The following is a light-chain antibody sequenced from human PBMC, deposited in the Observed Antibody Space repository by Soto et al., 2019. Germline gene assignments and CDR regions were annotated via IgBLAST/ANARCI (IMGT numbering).Light chain of an antibody. CDR2: AAS. J-gene: IGKJ4*01. V-gene: IGKV1-12*01. CDR3: QQANSFLPLT. Sequence: DIQMTQSPSSVSASVEDRVTITCRASQCISSWLAWYQQKPGKAPKLLIYAASSLQSGVPSRFSGSGSGTDFTLTISSLQPEDFATYYCQQANSFLPLTFGGGTKVEIK. CDR1: QCISSW.